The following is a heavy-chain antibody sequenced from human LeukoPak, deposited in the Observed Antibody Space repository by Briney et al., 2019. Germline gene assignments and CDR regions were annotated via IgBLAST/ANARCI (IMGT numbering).Heavy chain of an antibody. CDR1: GFTVSNTY. Sequence: GGSLRLSCAASGFTVSNTYMSWVRQAPGKGLEWVSIIYSGGGTRYADSVRGRFTISRDNSRNTLYLQMNSLRAEDTAVYYCAREYCSGGTCYSPGYWGQGTLVIVSS. J-gene: IGHJ4*02. D-gene: IGHD2-15*01. V-gene: IGHV3-53*01. CDR3: AREYCSGGTCYSPGY. CDR2: IYSGGGT.